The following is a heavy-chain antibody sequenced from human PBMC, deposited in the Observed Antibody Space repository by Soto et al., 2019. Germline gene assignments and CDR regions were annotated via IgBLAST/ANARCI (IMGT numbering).Heavy chain of an antibody. CDR3: ARWYRPFHGFDP. CDR1: GYTFTSYD. CDR2: MNPNSGNT. Sequence: QVQLVQSGAEVKKPGASVKVSRKASGYTFTSYDINWVRQATGQGLEWMGWMNPNSGNTGYAQKFQGRVTMTRNTSISTAYMELSSLRSEDTAVYYCARWYRPFHGFDPWGQGTLVTVSS. D-gene: IGHD6-13*01. J-gene: IGHJ5*02. V-gene: IGHV1-8*01.